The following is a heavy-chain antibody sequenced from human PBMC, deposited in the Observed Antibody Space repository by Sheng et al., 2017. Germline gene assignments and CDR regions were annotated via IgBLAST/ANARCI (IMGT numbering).Heavy chain of an antibody. CDR3: ARDQGSTGIPITGDY. D-gene: IGHD2-2*01. Sequence: VQLVESGGGLVQPGGSLRLSCAASGFTFSSYGMHWVRQAPGKGLEWVAVIWYDGSNKYYADSVKGRFTISRDNSKNTLYLQMNSLRAEDTAVYYCARDQGSTGIPITGDYWGQGTLVTVSS. CDR2: IWYDGSNK. J-gene: IGHJ4*02. V-gene: IGHV3-33*01. CDR1: GFTFSSYG.